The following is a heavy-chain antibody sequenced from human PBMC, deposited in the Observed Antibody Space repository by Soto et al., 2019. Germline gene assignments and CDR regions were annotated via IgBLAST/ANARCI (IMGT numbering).Heavy chain of an antibody. D-gene: IGHD3-22*01. V-gene: IGHV4-61*01. CDR1: GGSVRSGSYY. CDR2: IYQSGTT. J-gene: IGHJ4*02. Sequence: QLQLQESGPGLLQPSETLSLTCSVSGGSVRSGSYYWTWIRQPPGKGLEWIGYIYQSGTTNYNASLKSRVTISIDTSKNQFFLKLNSVTAADTAVYYCARDSSGRHDYWGQGTLVIVSS. CDR3: ARDSSGRHDY.